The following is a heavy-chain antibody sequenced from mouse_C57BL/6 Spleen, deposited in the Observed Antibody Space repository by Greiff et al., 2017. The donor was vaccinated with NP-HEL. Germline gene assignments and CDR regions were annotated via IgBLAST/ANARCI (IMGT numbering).Heavy chain of an antibody. J-gene: IGHJ3*01. CDR2: IYPGDGDT. Sequence: VQLQQSGPELVKPGASVKISCKASGYAFSSSWLNWVKQRPGKGLEWIGRIYPGDGDTKYNGKFKGKATLTADKSSSTAYMQLISLTSEDSAVYFCARDYCSSPWFAYWGQGTLVTVSA. D-gene: IGHD1-1*01. V-gene: IGHV1-82*01. CDR3: ARDYCSSPWFAY. CDR1: GYAFSSSW.